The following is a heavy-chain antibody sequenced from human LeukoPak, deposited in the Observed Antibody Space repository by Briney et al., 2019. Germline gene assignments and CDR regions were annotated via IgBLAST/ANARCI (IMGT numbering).Heavy chain of an antibody. D-gene: IGHD3/OR15-3a*01. V-gene: IGHV4-34*01. CDR2: INHSGST. Sequence: SQTLSLTCAVYGGSFSGYYWSWIRQPPGKGLEWIGEINHSGSTNYNPSLKSRVTISVDTSKNQFSLKLSSVTAADTAVYYCARGDVDTFDYWGQGTLVTVSS. CDR1: GGSFSGYY. J-gene: IGHJ4*02. CDR3: ARGDVDTFDY.